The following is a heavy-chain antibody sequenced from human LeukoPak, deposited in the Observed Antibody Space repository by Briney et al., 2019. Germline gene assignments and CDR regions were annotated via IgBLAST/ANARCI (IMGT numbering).Heavy chain of an antibody. CDR2: INHSGST. V-gene: IGHV4-34*01. CDR3: AREGNYDYVWGSYRYRGALGY. CDR1: GGSFSGYF. J-gene: IGHJ4*02. D-gene: IGHD3-16*02. Sequence: SETLSLTCAVYGGSFSGYFWSWIRQPPGKGLEWVGEINHSGSTNYNPSLKSRVTISVDTSKNQFSLKLSSVTAADTAVYYCAREGNYDYVWGSYRYRGALGYWGQGTLVTVSS.